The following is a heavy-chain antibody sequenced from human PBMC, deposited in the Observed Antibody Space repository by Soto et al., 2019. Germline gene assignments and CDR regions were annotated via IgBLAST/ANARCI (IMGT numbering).Heavy chain of an antibody. D-gene: IGHD3-3*01. V-gene: IGHV1-3*01. J-gene: IGHJ3*02. CDR3: ARVFTIFGVVTPDAFAI. CDR2: INAGNGNT. Sequence: GASVKVSCKASGYTFTSYAMHWVRHAPGQRLEWMGWINAGNGNTKYSQKFQGRVTITRDTSASTAYMELSSLRSEDTAVYYCARVFTIFGVVTPDAFAIWGQGTMVTVSS. CDR1: GYTFTSYA.